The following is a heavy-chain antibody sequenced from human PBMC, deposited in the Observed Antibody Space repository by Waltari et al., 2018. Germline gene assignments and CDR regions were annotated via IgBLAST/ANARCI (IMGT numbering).Heavy chain of an antibody. V-gene: IGHV3-23*01. CDR1: GITFSSYA. CDR3: AKGCSGVTCNSGEWGMDV. D-gene: IGHD2-15*01. CDR2: SRGRGVTS. Sequence: EVQLLESGGGLVQPGGSLRLTCAAAGITFSSYAMNWLRQAPGGGLWLCSSSRGRGVTSYYAASVKGRFTISRDNSKNTLYLQMNSLRADDTAVYYCAKGCSGVTCNSGEWGMDVWGQGTTVTVSS. J-gene: IGHJ6*02.